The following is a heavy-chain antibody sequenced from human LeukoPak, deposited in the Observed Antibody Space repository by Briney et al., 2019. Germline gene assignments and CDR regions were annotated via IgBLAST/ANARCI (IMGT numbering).Heavy chain of an antibody. V-gene: IGHV3-21*01. CDR3: ARALDLDYDYFDY. CDR1: GFTFTGYS. CDR2: ISSSSSHI. D-gene: IGHD3/OR15-3a*01. Sequence: GGSLRLSCVVSGFTFTGYSMNWVRQAPGKGLEWVSSISSSSSHIFYADSVKGRFTISRDNARNALDLQMNSLRAEDAAVYYCARALDLDYDYFDYWGQGTLVTVSS. J-gene: IGHJ4*02.